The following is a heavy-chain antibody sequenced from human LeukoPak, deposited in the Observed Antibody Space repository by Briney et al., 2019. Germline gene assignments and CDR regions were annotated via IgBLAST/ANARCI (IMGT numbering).Heavy chain of an antibody. CDR2: INSDGSST. Sequence: GSLRLSCAASGFTFSSYWMQWVRQVPGKGLVWVSSINSDGSSTYYADSVKGRFTISRDNSKNTLYLQMNSLRAEDTAIYYCARDGQYSSSAGDFDYWGQGTLVTVSS. V-gene: IGHV3-74*01. CDR3: ARDGQYSSSAGDFDY. CDR1: GFTFSSYW. J-gene: IGHJ4*02. D-gene: IGHD6-6*01.